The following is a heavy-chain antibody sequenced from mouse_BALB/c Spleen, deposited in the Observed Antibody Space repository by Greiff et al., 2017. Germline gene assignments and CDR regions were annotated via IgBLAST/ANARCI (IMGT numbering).Heavy chain of an antibody. Sequence: EVQLVESGGDLVKPGGSLKLSCAASGFTFSSYGMSWVRQTPDKRLEWVATISSGGSYTYYPDSVKGRFTISRDNAKNTLYLQMSSLKSEDTAMYDCERHETGARAMDYWGQGTSVTVSS. CDR1: GFTFSSYG. CDR3: ERHETGARAMDY. CDR2: ISSGGSYT. D-gene: IGHD4-1*01. V-gene: IGHV5-6*01. J-gene: IGHJ4*01.